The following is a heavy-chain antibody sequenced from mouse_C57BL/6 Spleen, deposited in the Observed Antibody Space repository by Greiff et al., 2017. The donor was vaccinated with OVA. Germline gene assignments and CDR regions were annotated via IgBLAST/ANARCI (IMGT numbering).Heavy chain of an antibody. CDR2: ILPNSGST. J-gene: IGHJ2*01. V-gene: IGHV1-64*01. CDR1: GSTLTSSW. CDR3: AREDYYGSSSDY. Sequence: QVQLQQPGAELVKPGASVKLSCKASGSTLTSSWLHWVKQRPGQGLEWIGMILPNSGSTNYNEKFKSKATLTVDKSSSTAYMQLSSLTSEDSAVYYCAREDYYGSSSDYWGQGTTLTVSS. D-gene: IGHD1-1*01.